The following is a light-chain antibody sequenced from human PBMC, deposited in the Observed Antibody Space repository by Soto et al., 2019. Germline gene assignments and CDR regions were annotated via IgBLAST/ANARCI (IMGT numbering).Light chain of an antibody. CDR1: QGISSY. Sequence: AIRMTQSPSSFSASTGDRVTITCRASQGISSYLAWYQQKPGKAPKLLIYAASTLQSGVPSRFSGSGSATDFTLTISCLPSEDFATYYCKQYYSYPWTFGQGTKVEIK. V-gene: IGKV1-8*01. CDR3: KQYYSYPWT. CDR2: AAS. J-gene: IGKJ1*01.